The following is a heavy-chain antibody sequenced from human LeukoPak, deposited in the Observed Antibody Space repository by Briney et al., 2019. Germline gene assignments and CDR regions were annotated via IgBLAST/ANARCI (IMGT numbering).Heavy chain of an antibody. J-gene: IGHJ3*02. Sequence: SETLSLTCAVYGGSFSAYYWSWIRQPPGKGLEWIGEINHSGSTNYNPSLKSRVNISVDTSKNQFSLKLSSVTAADTAVYYCARVSRLWWARDIWGQGTMVTVS. CDR2: INHSGST. D-gene: IGHD2-21*01. CDR3: ARVSRLWWARDI. V-gene: IGHV4-34*01. CDR1: GGSFSAYY.